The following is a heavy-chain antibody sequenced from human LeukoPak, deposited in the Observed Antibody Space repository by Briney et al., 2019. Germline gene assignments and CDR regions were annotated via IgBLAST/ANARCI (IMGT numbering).Heavy chain of an antibody. D-gene: IGHD3-10*01. CDR3: ARGLWLRYFDL. J-gene: IGHJ2*01. CDR1: GGSFSGYY. V-gene: IGHV4-34*01. Sequence: SETLSLTCAVYGGSFSGYYWSWIRQPPGKGLEWIGEINHSGSTNYNPSLKSRVTISVDTSKNQFSLKLSSVTAADTAVYSCARGLWLRYFDLWGRGTLVTVSS. CDR2: INHSGST.